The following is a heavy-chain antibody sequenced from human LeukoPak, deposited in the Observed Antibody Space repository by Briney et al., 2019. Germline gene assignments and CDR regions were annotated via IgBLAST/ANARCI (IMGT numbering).Heavy chain of an antibody. Sequence: PGGSLRLSCAASGFSFSNYGMHWVRQAPGKGLEWVAFIRYDGSNKYHADSVKGRFTISRDNSKNTLHLQMNSLRAEDTAVYNCAKDRRDGSGSYLLDYWGQGTLVTVSS. J-gene: IGHJ4*02. V-gene: IGHV3-30*02. CDR1: GFSFSNYG. CDR2: IRYDGSNK. D-gene: IGHD3-10*01. CDR3: AKDRRDGSGSYLLDY.